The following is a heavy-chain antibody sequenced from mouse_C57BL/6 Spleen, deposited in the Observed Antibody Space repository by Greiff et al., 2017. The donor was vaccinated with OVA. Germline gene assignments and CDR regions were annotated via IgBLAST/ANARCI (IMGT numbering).Heavy chain of an antibody. J-gene: IGHJ4*01. CDR3: ARRNSNYLYAMDY. CDR2: INPNNGGT. V-gene: IGHV1-18*01. CDR1: GYTFTDYN. D-gene: IGHD2-5*01. Sequence: EVQLQQSGPELVKPGASVKIPCKASGYTFTDYNMDWVKQSHGKSLEWIGDINPNNGGTIYNQKFKGKATLTVDKSSSTAYMELRSLTSEDTAVYYCARRNSNYLYAMDYWGQGTSVTVSS.